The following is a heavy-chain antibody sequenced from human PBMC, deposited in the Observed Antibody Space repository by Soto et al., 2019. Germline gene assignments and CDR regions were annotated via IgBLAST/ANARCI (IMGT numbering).Heavy chain of an antibody. CDR1: GGSISSSSYY. CDR3: ASGGSYYDENPMDV. CDR2: IYYSGST. Sequence: SETLSLTCTVSGGSISSSSYYWGWIRQPPGKGLEWIGSIYYSGSTYYNPSLKSRVTIYVDTSKNQFSLKLSSVTAADTAVYYCASGGSYYDENPMDVWGQGNKVTVS. D-gene: IGHD1-26*01. V-gene: IGHV4-39*01. J-gene: IGHJ6*02.